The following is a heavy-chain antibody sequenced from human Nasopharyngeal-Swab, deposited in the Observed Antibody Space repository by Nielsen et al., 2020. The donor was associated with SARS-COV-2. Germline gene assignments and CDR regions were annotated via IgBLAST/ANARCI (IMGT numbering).Heavy chain of an antibody. V-gene: IGHV4-59*01. J-gene: IGHJ6*02. CDR2: IYYTGSA. Sequence: SETLSLTCTVSGDSISPNYWSWIRQSPGKRLEWIGDIYYTGSADYSPSLRTRVTISVDRSKNRFSLELTSVTTADTAVYYCARWVPFRRGTGHPSFYYFGMDVWGQGTTVTVSS. D-gene: IGHD3/OR15-3a*01. CDR1: GDSISPNY. CDR3: ARWVPFRRGTGHPSFYYFGMDV.